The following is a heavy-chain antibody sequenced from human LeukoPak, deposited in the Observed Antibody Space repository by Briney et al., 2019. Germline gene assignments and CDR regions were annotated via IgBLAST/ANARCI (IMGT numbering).Heavy chain of an antibody. Sequence: GGSLRLSCAASGFTFSNYWMHWVRQAPGEGLVWVSRINSAGSSTNYADSVRGRFTISRDNAKNTLYLQMNSLRVEDTAVYYCARGTPFAGWGQGTLVTVSS. CDR2: INSAGSST. CDR3: ARGTPFAG. J-gene: IGHJ4*02. D-gene: IGHD6-13*01. CDR1: GFTFSNYW. V-gene: IGHV3-74*01.